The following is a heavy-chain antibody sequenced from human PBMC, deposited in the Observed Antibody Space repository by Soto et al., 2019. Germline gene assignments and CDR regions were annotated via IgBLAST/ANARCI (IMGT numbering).Heavy chain of an antibody. D-gene: IGHD6-6*01. CDR1: GGSFSGYY. Sequence: SETLSLTCAVYGGSFSGYYWSWIRQPPGKGLEWIGEINHSGSTNYNPSLKSRVTISVDTSKNQFSLKLSSVTAADTAVYYCARGGPYEQLVLYYWGQGTLVTVS. J-gene: IGHJ4*02. V-gene: IGHV4-34*01. CDR3: ARGGPYEQLVLYY. CDR2: INHSGST.